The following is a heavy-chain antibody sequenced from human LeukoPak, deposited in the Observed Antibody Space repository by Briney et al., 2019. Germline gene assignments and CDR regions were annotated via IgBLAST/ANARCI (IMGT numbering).Heavy chain of an antibody. CDR1: GFTFSSYA. CDR3: AREIGDFDY. Sequence: GGSLRLSCAASGFTFSSYAMSWVCQAPGKGLEWVSVISGNSGSTYYADSVKGRFTISRDNSKNTLYLQMNSLRAEDTAIYYCAREIGDFDYWGQGTLVTVSS. D-gene: IGHD1-26*01. V-gene: IGHV3-23*01. CDR2: ISGNSGST. J-gene: IGHJ4*02.